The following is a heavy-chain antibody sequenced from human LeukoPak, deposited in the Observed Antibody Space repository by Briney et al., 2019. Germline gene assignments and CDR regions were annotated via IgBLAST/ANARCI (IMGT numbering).Heavy chain of an antibody. J-gene: IGHJ4*02. CDR3: AKDDSDTNYYFDY. CDR1: GGTFSSYA. V-gene: IGHV1-69*04. CDR2: IIPILGIA. Sequence: GASVKVSCKASGGTFSSYAISWVRQAPGQGLEWMGRIIPILGIANYAQKFQGRVTITADKSTSTAYMELNSLRPEDTAVYYCAKDDSDTNYYFDYWGQGTLVTVSS. D-gene: IGHD5-18*01.